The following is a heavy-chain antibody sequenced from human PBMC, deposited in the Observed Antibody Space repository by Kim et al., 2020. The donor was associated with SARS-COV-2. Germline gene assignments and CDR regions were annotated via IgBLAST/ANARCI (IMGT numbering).Heavy chain of an antibody. D-gene: IGHD1-26*01. J-gene: IGHJ6*02. CDR3: ARDDSGSYRYYYYYGMDV. V-gene: IGHV3-11*04. CDR2: ISSSGSTI. CDR1: GFTFSDYY. Sequence: GGSLRLSCAASGFTFSDYYMSWIRQAPGKGLEWVSYISSSGSTIYYADSVKGRFTISRDNAKNSLYLQMNSLRAEDTAVYYCARDDSGSYRYYYYYGMDVWGQGTTVTVSS.